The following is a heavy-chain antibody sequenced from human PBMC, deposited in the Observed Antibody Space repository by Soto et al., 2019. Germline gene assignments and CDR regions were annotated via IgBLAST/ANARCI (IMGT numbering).Heavy chain of an antibody. D-gene: IGHD3-10*01. Sequence: ASVKVSCKASGYTFTGYYMHWVRQAPGQGLEWMGWINPNSGGTNYAQKFQGWVTMTRDTSISTAYMELSRLRSDDTAVNYRARISTDGSGSHFDYWGQGTLVTVSS. CDR2: INPNSGGT. CDR1: GYTFTGYY. J-gene: IGHJ4*02. V-gene: IGHV1-2*04. CDR3: ARISTDGSGSHFDY.